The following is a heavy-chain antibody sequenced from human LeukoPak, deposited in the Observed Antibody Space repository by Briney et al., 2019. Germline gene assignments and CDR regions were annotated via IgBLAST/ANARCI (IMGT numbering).Heavy chain of an antibody. CDR3: AMTSSGYYYM. D-gene: IGHD3-22*01. CDR1: GGTFSSYA. V-gene: IGHV1-69*05. J-gene: IGHJ4*02. CDR2: IIPIFGTA. Sequence: SVKVSCKASGGTFSSYAISWVRQAPGQGLEWMGGIIPIFGTANYAQKFQGRVTITTYESTSTAYMELSSLRSEDTAVYYCAMTSSGYYYMWGQGTLVTVSS.